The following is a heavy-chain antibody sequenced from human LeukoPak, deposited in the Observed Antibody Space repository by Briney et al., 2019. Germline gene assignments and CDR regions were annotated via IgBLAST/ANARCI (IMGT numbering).Heavy chain of an antibody. Sequence: PGGSLRLSCAASGFTFSNYNMNWVRQTPGKGLEWVSSITSSSMYIYYADSVKGRFTISRDNAKNSLSLQMNSLRAEDTAVYYCARDPYNGNYGDSYYYFMDAWGKGTTVTISS. CDR1: GFTFSNYN. V-gene: IGHV3-21*01. CDR2: ITSSSMYI. D-gene: IGHD1-26*01. CDR3: ARDPYNGNYGDSYYYFMDA. J-gene: IGHJ6*03.